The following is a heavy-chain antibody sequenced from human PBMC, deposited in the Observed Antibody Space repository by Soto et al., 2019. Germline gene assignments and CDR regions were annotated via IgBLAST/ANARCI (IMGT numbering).Heavy chain of an antibody. V-gene: IGHV3-23*01. Sequence: EVQLLESGGGLVQPGGSLRLSCAASGFKFDSYAMSWVRQAPGKGLEWVSGISGSGGNTYYADSVKGGFTISRDNSKNTLYLQMNSLRAEDTALYYCAREWATVTTGYWGQGTLVTVSS. CDR3: AREWATVTTGY. J-gene: IGHJ4*02. CDR2: ISGSGGNT. CDR1: GFKFDSYA. D-gene: IGHD4-17*01.